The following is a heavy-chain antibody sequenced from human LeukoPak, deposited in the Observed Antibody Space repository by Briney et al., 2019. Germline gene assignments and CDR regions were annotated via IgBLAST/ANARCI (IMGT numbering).Heavy chain of an antibody. CDR3: AGGGRPDY. CDR2: IKEDGREK. Sequence: GRSLRLSCAASGFTFSSYGMHWVRQAPGKGLECVANIKEDGREKYYVDSVKGRFTISRDNAKNSLYLQMSSLRAEDTAVYYCAGGGRPDYWGQGTLVTVSS. J-gene: IGHJ4*02. V-gene: IGHV3-7*01. D-gene: IGHD3-10*01. CDR1: GFTFSSYG.